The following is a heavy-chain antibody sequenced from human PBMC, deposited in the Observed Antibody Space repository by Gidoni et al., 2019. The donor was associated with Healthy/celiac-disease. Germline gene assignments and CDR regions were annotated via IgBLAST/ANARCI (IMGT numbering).Heavy chain of an antibody. D-gene: IGHD6-19*01. CDR2: ISYDGSNK. J-gene: IGHJ4*02. V-gene: IGHV3-30*03. CDR1: GSTSSSYG. CDR3: ARSYPGIAVAPGY. Sequence: QVQLVESGGGVVQPGSALRLSCAASGSTSSSYGMHWVRQAPGKGLEWVAVISYDGSNKYYADSVKGRFTISRDNSKNTLYLQMNSLRAEDTAVYYCARSYPGIAVAPGYWGQGTLVTVS.